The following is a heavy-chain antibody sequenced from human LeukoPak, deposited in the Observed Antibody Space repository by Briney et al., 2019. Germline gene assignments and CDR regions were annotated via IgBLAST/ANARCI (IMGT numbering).Heavy chain of an antibody. V-gene: IGHV1-69*13. CDR1: GGTFCNYA. Sequence: ASVKVSCKTSGGTFCNYAISWVRQAPGQGLEWMGGIIPIFGTAKYAQKFQGRVTITADESTRTAYMELSSLRSEDTAMYYCARGIPDSTFYYYYMDVWGKGTTVTVSS. CDR3: ARGIPDSTFYYYYMDV. D-gene: IGHD1-20*01. CDR2: IIPIFGTA. J-gene: IGHJ6*03.